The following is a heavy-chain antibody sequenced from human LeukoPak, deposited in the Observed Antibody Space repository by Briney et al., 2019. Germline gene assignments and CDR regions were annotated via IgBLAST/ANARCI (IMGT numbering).Heavy chain of an antibody. V-gene: IGHV3-21*01. CDR3: ARALLGSPGEYYFDY. CDR1: GFTFSSYS. J-gene: IGHJ4*02. CDR2: ISSSSSYI. D-gene: IGHD2-15*01. Sequence: AGGSLRLSCAASGFTFSSYSMNWVRQAPGKGLEWVSSISSSSSYIYYADPVKGRFTISRDNAKNSLYLQMNSLRAEDTAVYYCARALLGSPGEYYFDYWGQGTLVTVSS.